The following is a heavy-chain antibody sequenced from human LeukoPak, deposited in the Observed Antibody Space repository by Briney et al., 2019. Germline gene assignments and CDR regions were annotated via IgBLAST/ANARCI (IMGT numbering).Heavy chain of an antibody. CDR2: ISASGGII. Sequence: GGSLRLSCVASGFNFRDYYFSWIRQPPGQGLEWLAFISASGGIIHYEDSVKGRFTISRDDASNSVFLQMNSLKTEGTALYYCARHMVITPFHSWGQGTQVTVSS. V-gene: IGHV3-11*01. J-gene: IGHJ4*02. CDR3: ARHMVITPFHS. D-gene: IGHD4/OR15-4a*01. CDR1: GFNFRDYY.